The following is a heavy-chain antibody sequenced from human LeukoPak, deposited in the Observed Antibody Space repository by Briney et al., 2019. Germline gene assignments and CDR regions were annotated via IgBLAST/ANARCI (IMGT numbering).Heavy chain of an antibody. J-gene: IGHJ4*02. CDR3: ARSGGGFFDY. CDR2: INSDGSST. D-gene: IGHD3-16*01. Sequence: PGGSLRLSCAASGFTFSNYWMHWVRQAPGKGLVWVSRINSDGSSTSYADSVKGRFTISRDNAKNTLYLQMDSLRAADTAVYFCARSGGGFFDYWGQGTLVTVSS. CDR1: GFTFSNYW. V-gene: IGHV3-74*01.